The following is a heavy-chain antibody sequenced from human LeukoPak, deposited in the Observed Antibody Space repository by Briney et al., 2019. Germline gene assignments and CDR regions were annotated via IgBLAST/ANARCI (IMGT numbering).Heavy chain of an antibody. D-gene: IGHD4-17*01. V-gene: IGHV1-45*02. CDR2: ITPFNGNT. Sequence: GASVKVSCKASGYTFTYRYLHWVRQAPGQALEWMGWITPFNGNTSYAQKFQDRVTITRDTSMRTAYMELSSLRSEDTAMYYCARYGDDDAFDIWGQGTMVTVSS. CDR1: GYTFTYRY. J-gene: IGHJ3*02. CDR3: ARYGDDDAFDI.